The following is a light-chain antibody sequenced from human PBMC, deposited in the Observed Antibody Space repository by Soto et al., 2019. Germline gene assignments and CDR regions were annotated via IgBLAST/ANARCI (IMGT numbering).Light chain of an antibody. V-gene: IGKV3-20*01. CDR3: QQYGSSPYT. CDR1: QSGSNNY. Sequence: EIVLTQSPGTLSLSPGERATLSCRASQSGSNNYLAWYQQKPGQSPRLLIYGASNRATGIPDRFNGSGSGTDFNLTISRLDPEDFAVYFCQQYGSSPYTFGQGTKLEIK. J-gene: IGKJ2*01. CDR2: GAS.